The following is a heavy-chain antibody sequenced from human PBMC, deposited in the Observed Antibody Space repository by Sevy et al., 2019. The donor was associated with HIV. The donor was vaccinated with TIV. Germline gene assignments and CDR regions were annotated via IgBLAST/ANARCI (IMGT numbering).Heavy chain of an antibody. Sequence: GGSLRLSCAASGFTCSKYWMSWVRQAPGKGLEWVANINQDGSEKYYVDSVKGRFTISRDNGKNSLYLQMNSLRAEDTAVYYYARETGSSHFDYWGQGTLVTVSS. CDR1: GFTCSKYW. J-gene: IGHJ4*02. CDR3: ARETGSSHFDY. V-gene: IGHV3-7*01. CDR2: INQDGSEK. D-gene: IGHD3-10*01.